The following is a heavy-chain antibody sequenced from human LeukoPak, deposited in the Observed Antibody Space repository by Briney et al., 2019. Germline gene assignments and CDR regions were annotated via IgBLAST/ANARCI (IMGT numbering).Heavy chain of an antibody. CDR3: ARDLLWVTSPTGGV. Sequence: GGSLRLSCAASGFTFSSYEMNWVRQAPGKGLEWVSYISSSGSTIYYADSVKGRFTISRDNAKNSLYLQMNSLRAEDTAVYYCARDLLWVTSPTGGVWGKGTTVTISS. D-gene: IGHD4-17*01. J-gene: IGHJ6*04. CDR2: ISSSGSTI. CDR1: GFTFSSYE. V-gene: IGHV3-48*03.